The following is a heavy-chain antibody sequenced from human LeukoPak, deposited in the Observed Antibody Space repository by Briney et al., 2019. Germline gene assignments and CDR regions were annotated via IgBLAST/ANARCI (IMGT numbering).Heavy chain of an antibody. V-gene: IGHV4-59*08. CDR2: MYYSGST. CDR3: ARQQDYDFWSGYYRGWFDP. D-gene: IGHD3-3*01. J-gene: IGHJ5*02. Sequence: SETLSLTCTVSGGSINGYYWTWIRLPPGKELEWIGYMYYSGSTNYNPSLKSRVTMSVDTSKNQFSLKLSSVTAADTAVYYCARQQDYDFWSGYYRGWFDPWGQGTLVTVSS. CDR1: GGSINGYY.